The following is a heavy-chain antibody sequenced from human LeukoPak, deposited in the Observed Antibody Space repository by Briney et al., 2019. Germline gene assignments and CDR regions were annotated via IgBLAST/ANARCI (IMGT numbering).Heavy chain of an antibody. CDR2: INPNSGGT. J-gene: IGHJ6*02. CDR3: ARMGEHYYYYGMDV. D-gene: IGHD3-16*01. CDR1: GYTFTGYY. Sequence: SVKVSCKASGYTFTGYYMHWVRQAPGQGLEWMGWINPNSGGTNYAQKFQGWVTMTRDTSISTAYMELSRLRSDDTAVYYCARMGEHYYYYGMDVWGQGTTVTVSS. V-gene: IGHV1-2*04.